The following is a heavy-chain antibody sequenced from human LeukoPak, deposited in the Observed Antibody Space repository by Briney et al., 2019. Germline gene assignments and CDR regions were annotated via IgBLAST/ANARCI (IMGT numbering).Heavy chain of an antibody. D-gene: IGHD6-19*01. CDR3: ARETEVPGGRSWDF. J-gene: IGHJ4*02. CDR1: GGSISSYY. Sequence: KPSETLSLTCTASGGSISSYYWTWIRQPAGKGLEWIGRIHPSGTTNHNPSLKSRVIMSLDMSNNQFSLKVRSVTAADTAVYYCARETEVPGGRSWDFWGQGTLVTVSS. CDR2: IHPSGTT. V-gene: IGHV4-4*07.